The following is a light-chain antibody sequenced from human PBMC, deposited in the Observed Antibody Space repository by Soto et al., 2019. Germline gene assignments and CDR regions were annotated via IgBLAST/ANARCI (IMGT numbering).Light chain of an antibody. CDR1: SSDVGAYIY. CDR2: NVS. CDR3: SSYTSGGSFY. Sequence: QSALTQPASVSGSPGQSITISCTGTSSDVGAYIYVSWYQQHPGKVPKLIISNVSNRPSGVSNRFSGSKSGNTASLTISGLQSEDEADYYCSSYTSGGSFYFGTGTKVTVL. J-gene: IGLJ1*01. V-gene: IGLV2-14*01.